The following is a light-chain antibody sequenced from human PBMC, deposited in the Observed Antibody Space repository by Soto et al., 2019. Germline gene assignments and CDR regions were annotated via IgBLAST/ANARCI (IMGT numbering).Light chain of an antibody. CDR1: SSDVGAYNY. Sequence: QSALTQPPSASGSPGQSVTISCTGTSSDVGAYNYVSWYQQEPGKAPKLMIYAVNKRPCGVPDRFSGSKSGNTASLTVSGLRAADEADYFCSSYAGGNNIMVFGGGTKLTVL. CDR2: AVN. J-gene: IGLJ2*01. V-gene: IGLV2-8*01. CDR3: SSYAGGNNIMV.